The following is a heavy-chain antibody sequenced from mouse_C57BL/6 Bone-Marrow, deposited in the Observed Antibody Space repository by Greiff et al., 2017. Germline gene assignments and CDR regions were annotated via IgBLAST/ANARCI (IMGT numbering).Heavy chain of an antibody. CDR1: GYTFTSYW. CDR3: AIWGGYLPWGDY. CDR2: IHPSDSDT. V-gene: IGHV1-74*01. J-gene: IGHJ4*01. Sequence: VQLQQPGAELVKPGASVKVSCKASGYTFTSYWMHWVKQRPGQGLEWIGRIHPSDSDTNYNQKFKGKATLTVDKSSRTAYRQRSSWTSEDAAVYYCAIWGGYLPWGDYWGQGTAGTVSS. D-gene: IGHD2-2*01.